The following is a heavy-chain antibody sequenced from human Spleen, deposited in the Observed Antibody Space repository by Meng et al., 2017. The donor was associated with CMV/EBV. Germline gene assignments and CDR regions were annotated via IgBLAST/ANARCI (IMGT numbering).Heavy chain of an antibody. CDR3: AKIGSFTYYYYGMDV. CDR1: GFAFSTYA. J-gene: IGHJ6*02. CDR2: IYSGGVAT. D-gene: IGHD1-26*01. V-gene: IGHV3-23*03. Sequence: GGSLRLSCAASGFAFSTYAMSWVRQATGKGLEWVSVIYSGGVATYYADSVKGRFTISRDNSNNTLFLQMDSLGAEDTAVYYCAKIGSFTYYYYGMDVWGQGTTVTV.